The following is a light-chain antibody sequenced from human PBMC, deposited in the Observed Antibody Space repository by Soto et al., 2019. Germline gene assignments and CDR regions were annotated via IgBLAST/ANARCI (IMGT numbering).Light chain of an antibody. J-gene: IGLJ1*01. CDR1: SRDVGGYNS. Sequence: QSALTQPASVSGSPGLSIAISCTGTSRDVGGYNSVSWYQQQPGKVPKLMIFDVSNRPSGVSNRLSGSKSGNTASLTISGIQDEDEGDDYCSSYTTGGSYVFGTGTKLTVL. CDR3: SSYTTGGSYV. CDR2: DVS. V-gene: IGLV2-14*01.